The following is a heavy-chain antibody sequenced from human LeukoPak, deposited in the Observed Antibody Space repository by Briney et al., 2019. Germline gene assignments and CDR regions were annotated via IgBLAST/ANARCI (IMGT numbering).Heavy chain of an antibody. CDR3: ARGQPLNFDY. D-gene: IGHD2-2*01. CDR2: INPNSGGT. J-gene: IGHJ4*02. CDR1: GYTFTGYY. Sequence: ASVKVSCKASGYTFTGYYMHWVRQAPGQGLEWMGWINPNSGGTNYAQKFQGRVTITRNTSISTAYMELSSLRSEDTAVYYCARGQPLNFDYWGQGTLVTVSS. V-gene: IGHV1-2*02.